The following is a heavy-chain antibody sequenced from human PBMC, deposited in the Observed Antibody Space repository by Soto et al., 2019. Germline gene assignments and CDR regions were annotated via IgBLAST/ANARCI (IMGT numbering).Heavy chain of an antibody. J-gene: IGHJ6*03. CDR3: ARPGYDYIGGSYPNYYYYYLSV. CDR1: GGSFSGYY. CDR2: INHSGST. V-gene: IGHV4-34*01. D-gene: IGHD3-16*01. Sequence: SETLSLTCAVYGGSFSGYYWSWIRQPPGKGQEWIGEINHSGSTNYNPSLKSRVTISVETSKNQFSLKLSSVTAADTAVYYCARPGYDYIGGSYPNYYYYYLSVWGKGTKVTVSS.